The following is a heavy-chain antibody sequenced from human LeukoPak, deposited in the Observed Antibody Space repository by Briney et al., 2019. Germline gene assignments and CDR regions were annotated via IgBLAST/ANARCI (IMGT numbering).Heavy chain of an antibody. J-gene: IGHJ6*03. CDR1: GFTFSSYE. D-gene: IGHD3-10*01. CDR3: ARDEITMVRGVNYYYYMDV. CDR2: ISSSGSTI. V-gene: IGHV3-48*03. Sequence: QSGGSLRLSCAASGFTFSSYEMNWVRQAPGKGLEWVSYISSSGSTIYYADSVKGRFTISRDNAKNSLYLQMNSLRAEDTADYYCARDEITMVRGVNYYYYMDVWGKGTTVSVSS.